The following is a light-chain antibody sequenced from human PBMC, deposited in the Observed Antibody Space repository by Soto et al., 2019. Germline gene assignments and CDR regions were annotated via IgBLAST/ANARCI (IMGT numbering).Light chain of an antibody. V-gene: IGKV1-5*01. CDR2: DAS. CDR3: QQYNSYPWT. CDR1: QSISSW. J-gene: IGKJ1*01. Sequence: DIQMTQSPSTLSASVGDRVTITFRASQSISSWLAWYQQKPGKAPKLLIYDASSLESGVPSRFSGSGSGTEFTLTISSLQPDDFATYYCQQYNSYPWTFGQGTTGDNK.